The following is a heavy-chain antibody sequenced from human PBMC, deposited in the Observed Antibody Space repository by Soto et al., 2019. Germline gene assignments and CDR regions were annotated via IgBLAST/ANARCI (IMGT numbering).Heavy chain of an antibody. CDR1: GFLLSSTRMD. CDR2: IYWDDDK. V-gene: IGHV2-5*02. CDR3: AHIVVAGLGYYFDY. Sequence: GSGPTLVNPTQTLTLTCTFSGFLLSSTRMDVGWIRQPPGKALEWLALIYWDDDKRYSPFLKSRLTITKDTSKNQVVLTMSNMDPVDTARYYCAHIVVAGLGYYFDYWGQGTLVTVSS. D-gene: IGHD6-19*01. J-gene: IGHJ4*02.